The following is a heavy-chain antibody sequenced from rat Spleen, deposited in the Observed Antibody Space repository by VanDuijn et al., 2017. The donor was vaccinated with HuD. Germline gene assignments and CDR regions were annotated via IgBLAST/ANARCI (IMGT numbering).Heavy chain of an antibody. J-gene: IGHJ2*01. CDR2: ISYDGSST. CDR3: TTVYSGDPYFDY. D-gene: IGHD1-1*01. Sequence: EVQLVESGGGLVQPGRSLKLSCAASGFTFSNFAMAWVRQAPTKGLEWVASISYDGSSTYHRDSVKGRFTISRDNAKSTLYLQMDSLRSEDTATYYCTTVYSGDPYFDYWGQGVMVTVSS. V-gene: IGHV5-29*01. CDR1: GFTFSNFA.